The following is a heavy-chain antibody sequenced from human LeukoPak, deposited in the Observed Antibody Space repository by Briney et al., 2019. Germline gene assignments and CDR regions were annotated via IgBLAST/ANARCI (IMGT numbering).Heavy chain of an antibody. V-gene: IGHV3-7*01. D-gene: IGHD5-12*01. CDR2: IKQDGSEK. CDR3: AREGGYSGYDQTYYFDY. CDR1: GFTFSSYS. J-gene: IGHJ4*02. Sequence: GGSLRLSCAASGFTFSSYSMSWVRQAPGKGLEWVANIKQDGSEKYYVDSVKGRFTISRDNAKNSLYLQMNSLRAEDTAVYYCAREGGYSGYDQTYYFDYWGQGTLVTVSS.